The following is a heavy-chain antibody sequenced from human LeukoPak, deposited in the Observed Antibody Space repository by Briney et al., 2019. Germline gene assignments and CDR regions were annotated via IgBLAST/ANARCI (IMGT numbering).Heavy chain of an antibody. J-gene: IGHJ4*02. V-gene: IGHV1-69*13. Sequence: ASVKVSCKASGGTFSSYAISWVRQAPGQGLEWMGGIIPTFGTANYAQKFQGRVTITADESTSTAYMELSSLRSEDTAVYYCARAMGYYYGSVADYWGQGTLVTVSS. D-gene: IGHD3-10*01. CDR3: ARAMGYYYGSVADY. CDR2: IIPTFGTA. CDR1: GGTFSSYA.